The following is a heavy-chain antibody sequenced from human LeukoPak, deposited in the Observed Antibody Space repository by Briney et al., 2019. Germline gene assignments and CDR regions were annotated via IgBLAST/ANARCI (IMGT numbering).Heavy chain of an antibody. V-gene: IGHV1-18*01. Sequence: GASVKVSCKASGYTFTSYGISWVRQAPGQGLERMGWISAYNGNTNYAQKLQGRVTMTTDTSTSTAYMELRSLRSDDTAVYYCARDDNYDFWSGPYYYYYGMDVWGQGTTVTVSS. D-gene: IGHD3-3*01. J-gene: IGHJ6*02. CDR1: GYTFTSYG. CDR3: ARDDNYDFWSGPYYYYYGMDV. CDR2: ISAYNGNT.